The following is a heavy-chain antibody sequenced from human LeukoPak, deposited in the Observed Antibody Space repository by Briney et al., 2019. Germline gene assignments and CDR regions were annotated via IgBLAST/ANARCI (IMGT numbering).Heavy chain of an antibody. CDR1: GHTFTAYY. Sequence: ASVKVSCKASGHTFTAYYMFWVRQAPGQGLEWMGWINPNSGGTNSAPKFQGRVTMTRDTSISTAYMGLSGLASDDTAVYFCATYYSDTSARDWGQGTLVTVSS. CDR3: ATYYSDTSARD. D-gene: IGHD3-22*01. V-gene: IGHV1-2*02. CDR2: INPNSGGT. J-gene: IGHJ4*02.